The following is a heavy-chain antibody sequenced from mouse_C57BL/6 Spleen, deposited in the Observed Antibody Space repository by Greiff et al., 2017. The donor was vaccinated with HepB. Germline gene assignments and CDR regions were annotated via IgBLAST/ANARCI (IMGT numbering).Heavy chain of an antibody. Sequence: QVQLQQPGAELVKPGASVKLSCKASGYTFTSYWMHWVKQRPGQGLEWIGMIHPNSGSTNYNEKFKSKATLTVDKSSSTAYMQLSSLTSEDSAVYYCARRAITTVVGNAMDYWGQGTSVTVSS. D-gene: IGHD1-1*01. CDR3: ARRAITTVVGNAMDY. J-gene: IGHJ4*01. CDR2: IHPNSGST. CDR1: GYTFTSYW. V-gene: IGHV1-64*01.